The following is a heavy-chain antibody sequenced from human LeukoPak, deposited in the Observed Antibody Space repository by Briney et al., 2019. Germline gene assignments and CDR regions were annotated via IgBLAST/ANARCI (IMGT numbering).Heavy chain of an antibody. Sequence: GGSLTLSCAASGFTFSDYYMSWIRQATGEGLEWVSYISSSGSTIYYADSVKGRFTISRDNAKNSLYLQMNSLRADDTAVYYCARDAPMTTVTYYYMDVWGKGTTVTVSS. D-gene: IGHD4-11*01. V-gene: IGHV3-11*04. J-gene: IGHJ6*03. CDR2: ISSSGSTI. CDR3: ARDAPMTTVTYYYMDV. CDR1: GFTFSDYY.